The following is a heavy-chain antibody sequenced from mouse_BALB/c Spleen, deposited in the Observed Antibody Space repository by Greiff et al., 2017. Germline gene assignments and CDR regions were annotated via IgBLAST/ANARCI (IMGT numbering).Heavy chain of an antibody. CDR3: DRWKNAPRDAMDY. Sequence: EVQLVESGGGLVRPGGSRKLSCAASGFTFSDFYMHWVRQTPEQGLEWVAYFSSDSSTTDYADTVQGRVTISRDNSKNTLFLQMSSLRSEDTAVYYCDRWKNAPRDAMDYWGQGTSVTVSS. J-gene: IGHJ4*01. CDR2: FSSDSSTT. CDR1: GFTFSDFY. V-gene: IGHV5-17*02.